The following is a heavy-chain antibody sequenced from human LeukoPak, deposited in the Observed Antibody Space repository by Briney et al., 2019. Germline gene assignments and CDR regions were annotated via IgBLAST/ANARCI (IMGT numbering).Heavy chain of an antibody. CDR3: ASHVDTTMVRVYYYYYLDV. D-gene: IGHD5-18*01. CDR1: GGTFSNYA. Sequence: ASVKVSCKASGGTFSNYAISWVRQAPGQGLEWMGGIIPIFGTANYAQKFQDRLTITTDESTSTVYMELSSLRPEDTAVYYCASHVDTTMVRVYYYYYLDVWGTGTTVIVSS. CDR2: IIPIFGTA. J-gene: IGHJ6*03. V-gene: IGHV1-69*05.